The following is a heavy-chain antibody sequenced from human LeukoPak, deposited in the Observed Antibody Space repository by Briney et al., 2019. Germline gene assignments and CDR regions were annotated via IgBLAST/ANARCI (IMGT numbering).Heavy chain of an antibody. Sequence: PGGTLRLSCAASGFTFSSFGMSWVRQAPGKGLEWVSAISGSGGSTYYADSVKGRFTISRDNSKNTLYLQMNSLRADDTAVYYCANSASQYSSRAAFDIWGQGTMVTVSS. CDR2: ISGSGGST. V-gene: IGHV3-23*01. CDR1: GFTFSSFG. J-gene: IGHJ3*02. CDR3: ANSASQYSSRAAFDI. D-gene: IGHD6-13*01.